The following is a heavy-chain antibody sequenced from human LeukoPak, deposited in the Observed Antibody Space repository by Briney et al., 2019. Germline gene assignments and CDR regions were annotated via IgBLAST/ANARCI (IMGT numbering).Heavy chain of an antibody. CDR2: ISAYNGNT. Sequence: ASVKASCKASGYTFTSYGISWVRQAPGQGLEWMGWISAYNGNTNYAQKLQGRVTMTTDTSTSTAYMELRSLRSDDTAVYYCARAVAIYYGSGIGYWGQGTLVTVSS. CDR1: GYTFTSYG. V-gene: IGHV1-18*01. J-gene: IGHJ4*02. D-gene: IGHD3-10*01. CDR3: ARAVAIYYGSGIGY.